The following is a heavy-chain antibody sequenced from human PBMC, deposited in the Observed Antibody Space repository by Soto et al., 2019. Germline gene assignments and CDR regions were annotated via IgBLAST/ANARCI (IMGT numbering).Heavy chain of an antibody. J-gene: IGHJ6*02. CDR1: GGTFRKYA. CDR2: TIPMFGTP. Sequence: QVQLVQSGAEMPQPGASVRVSCKASGGTFRKYAFSWVRQAPGQGLEWLGGTIPMFGTPNYAQKFQGRVASAADESTATVYMELSSLRSEDTAVYFCARPLRDRNYYYGMAVWGQGTTVTVSS. D-gene: IGHD3-22*01. V-gene: IGHV1-69*01. CDR3: ARPLRDRNYYYGMAV.